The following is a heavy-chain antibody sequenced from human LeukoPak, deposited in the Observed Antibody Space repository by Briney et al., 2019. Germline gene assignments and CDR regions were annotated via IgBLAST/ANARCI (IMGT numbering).Heavy chain of an antibody. CDR3: AREYSSFDAFDI. CDR1: GGSISSYY. CDR2: IYYSGST. V-gene: IGHV4-59*01. J-gene: IGHJ3*02. Sequence: PSETLSLTCTVSGGSISSYYWSWIRQPPGKGLEWIEYIYYSGSTNYNPSLKSRVTISVDTSKNQFSLKLSSVTAADTAVYYCAREYSSFDAFDIWGQGTMVTVSS. D-gene: IGHD6-6*01.